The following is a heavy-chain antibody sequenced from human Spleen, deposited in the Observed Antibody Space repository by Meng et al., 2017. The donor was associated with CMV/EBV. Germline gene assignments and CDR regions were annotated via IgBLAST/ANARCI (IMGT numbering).Heavy chain of an antibody. V-gene: IGHV3-21*06. CDR2: ISTTSTYI. J-gene: IGHJ6*02. D-gene: IGHD3-3*01. Sequence: GVLKISCVASGVTFSTSGMNWVRQAPGKGLEWVSSISTTSTYIYYADSVKGRFTISRDNAKSSLYLQMDSLRAEDTAVYYCAGFGVAITNGLDVWGRGTTVTVSS. CDR3: AGFGVAITNGLDV. CDR1: GVTFSTSG.